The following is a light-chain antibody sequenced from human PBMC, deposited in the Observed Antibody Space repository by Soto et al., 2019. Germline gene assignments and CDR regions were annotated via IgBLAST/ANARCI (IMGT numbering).Light chain of an antibody. CDR1: QSISSW. CDR3: QRYNSYSRT. J-gene: IGKJ1*01. Sequence: DIQMTQSPSTLSASVGDRVTITCRASQSISSWLAWYQQKPGKAPKLLIYDASSLESGVPSRFSGSGSGTEFTLTSSSLQPDDVATYYCQRYNSYSRTFGQGTKVEIK. V-gene: IGKV1-5*01. CDR2: DAS.